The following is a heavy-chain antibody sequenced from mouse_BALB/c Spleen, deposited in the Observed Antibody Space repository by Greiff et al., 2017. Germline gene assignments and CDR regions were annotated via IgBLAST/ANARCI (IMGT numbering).Heavy chain of an antibody. V-gene: IGHV1-14*01. D-gene: IGHD2-4*01. CDR2: INPYNDGT. Sequence: EVKLVESGPELVKPGASVKMSCKASGYTFTSYVMHWVKQKPGQGLEWIGYINPYNDGTKYNEKFKGKATLTSDKSSSTAYMELSSLTSEDSAVYYCARLITIYYYAMDYWGQGTSVTVSS. CDR3: ARLITIYYYAMDY. CDR1: GYTFTSYV. J-gene: IGHJ4*01.